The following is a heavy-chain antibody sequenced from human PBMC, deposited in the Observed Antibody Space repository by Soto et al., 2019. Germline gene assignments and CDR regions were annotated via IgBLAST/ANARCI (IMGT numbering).Heavy chain of an antibody. J-gene: IGHJ6*02. CDR3: ARDRIVVVPAVIRYCYYYGMDF. CDR1: GDSVSSNSAA. V-gene: IGHV6-1*01. Sequence: PSQTLSLTCAISGDSVSSNSAAWNWIRQSPSRGLEWLGRTYYRSKWYNDYAVSVKSRITINPDTSKNQFSLQLNSVTPEDTAVYYCARDRIVVVPAVIRYCYYYGMDFCYQATTRTVSS. CDR2: TYYRSKWYN. D-gene: IGHD2-2*02.